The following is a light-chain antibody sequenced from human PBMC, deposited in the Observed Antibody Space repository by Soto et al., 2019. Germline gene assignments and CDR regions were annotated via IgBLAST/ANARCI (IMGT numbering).Light chain of an antibody. CDR2: GAS. V-gene: IGKV3-15*01. CDR3: HHYNNWPRT. Sequence: EIVMTQSPASLSVSPGERATLSCSASQNVNSNLAWYQQKPGQAPRFLIYGASTRATGIPARFSGSGSGTEFTLTISSLQSEDFAVYYCHHYNNWPRTFGQGTKVDIK. CDR1: QNVNSN. J-gene: IGKJ1*01.